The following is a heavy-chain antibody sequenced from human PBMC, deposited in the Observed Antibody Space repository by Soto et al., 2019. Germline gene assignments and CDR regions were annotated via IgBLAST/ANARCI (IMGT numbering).Heavy chain of an antibody. D-gene: IGHD6-6*01. V-gene: IGHV1-24*01. CDR1: GHTLTELS. J-gene: IGHJ5*02. CDR3: ARVPYSSLGGRPFDR. CDR2: FDPEGGEA. Sequence: ASVKVSCKISGHTLTELSIHWVRQAPGKGLEWMGGFDPEGGEAIYAQKWHGRVTVTEDTVTDTAYMELSGLNSDDTAVYYCARVPYSSLGGRPFDRWGQGTLVTVFS.